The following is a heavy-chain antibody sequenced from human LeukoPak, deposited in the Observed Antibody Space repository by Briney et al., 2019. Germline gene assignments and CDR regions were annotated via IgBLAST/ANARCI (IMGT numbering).Heavy chain of an antibody. CDR3: ARGTAGYHSSYFDY. CDR2: INSDGRAT. V-gene: IGHV3-74*01. Sequence: GGSLRLSCAASGFTFGSPWMHWVRQAPGKGLVWVSRINSDGRATAYADSVKGRFTISGDNAENTLYLQMNSLRAEDTAVYYCARGTAGYHSSYFDYWGQGTLVTVSS. CDR1: GFTFGSPW. J-gene: IGHJ4*02. D-gene: IGHD3-16*02.